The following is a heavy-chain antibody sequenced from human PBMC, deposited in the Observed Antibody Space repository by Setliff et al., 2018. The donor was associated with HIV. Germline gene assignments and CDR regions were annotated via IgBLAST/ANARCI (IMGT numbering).Heavy chain of an antibody. CDR2: ISGGGKSI. CDR3: VKDEEYIGVVSATMNMPGYYHYYYMDV. Sequence: PGWSLRLSCAASGFTFSSYTMLWVRQAPGKGLEWVASISGGGKSIYYADSVKGRFTISRDNADRSLYLQMNSLRAEDTAVYYCVKDEEYIGVVSATMNMPGYYHYYYMDVWGKGSTVTVSS. V-gene: IGHV3-21*01. CDR1: GFTFSSYT. J-gene: IGHJ6*03. D-gene: IGHD2-2*01.